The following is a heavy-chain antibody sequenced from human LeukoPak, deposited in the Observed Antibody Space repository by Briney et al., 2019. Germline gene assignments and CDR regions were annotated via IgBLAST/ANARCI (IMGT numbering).Heavy chain of an antibody. J-gene: IGHJ3*02. Sequence: ASVKVSCKVSGYTLTELSMHWVRQAPGKGLEWMGGFDPEDGETIYAQKFQGRVTMTRDMSTSTVYMELSSLRSEDTAVYFCARGGSRSPRDAFDIWGQGTMVTVSS. CDR3: ARGGSRSPRDAFDI. CDR1: GYTLTELS. D-gene: IGHD3-16*01. CDR2: FDPEDGET. V-gene: IGHV1-24*01.